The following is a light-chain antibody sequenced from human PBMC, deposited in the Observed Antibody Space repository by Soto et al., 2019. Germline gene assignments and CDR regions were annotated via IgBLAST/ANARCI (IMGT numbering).Light chain of an antibody. CDR1: QSVSSSY. V-gene: IGKV3-20*01. CDR3: QQYGSSPWG. Sequence: EIVLTQFPGTLSLSPGERATLSCRASQSVSSSYLAWYQQKPGQAPRLLIYGASSRATGIPDRFSGSGSGTDFTLTISRLEPEDFAVYYCQQYGSSPWGFGQGTKVDIK. CDR2: GAS. J-gene: IGKJ1*01.